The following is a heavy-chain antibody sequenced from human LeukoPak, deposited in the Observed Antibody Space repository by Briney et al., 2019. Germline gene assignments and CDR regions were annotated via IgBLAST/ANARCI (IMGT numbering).Heavy chain of an antibody. CDR1: GFTFSSYA. Sequence: RESLRLSCAASGFTFSSYAMGWVRQAAGQVLEWVSSISSSINYIYYANSVSGRFTIARDHAKNSLYLQMNSRGADGTSVSWCARALSGYSYGYDVDPFDYWGQGTLVTVSS. D-gene: IGHD5-18*01. CDR2: ISSSINYI. J-gene: IGHJ4*02. CDR3: ARALSGYSYGYDVDPFDY. V-gene: IGHV3-21*01.